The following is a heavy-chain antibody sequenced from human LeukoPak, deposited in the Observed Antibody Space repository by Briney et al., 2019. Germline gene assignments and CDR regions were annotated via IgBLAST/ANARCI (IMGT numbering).Heavy chain of an antibody. J-gene: IGHJ4*02. CDR3: AKDGGTHFDH. V-gene: IGHV3-48*01. Sequence: TGGSLRLSCAASGFTFSSYDMSWVRQAPGKGLEWVSYISSSGTTISYAQSVKGRFTITRDNAQNSLTLHMNTLRADDTAVYYCAKDGGTHFDHWGQGTLVTVSS. D-gene: IGHD1-26*01. CDR1: GFTFSSYD. CDR2: ISSSGTTI.